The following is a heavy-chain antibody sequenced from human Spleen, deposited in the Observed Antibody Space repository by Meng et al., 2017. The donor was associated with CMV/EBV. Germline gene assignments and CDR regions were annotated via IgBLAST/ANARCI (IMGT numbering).Heavy chain of an antibody. CDR2: INHSGST. J-gene: IGHJ5*02. CDR1: GSFRGYY. Sequence: GSFRGYYWSWFRQPPGKGLEWIGEINHSGSTNYNPSLKSRVTISVDTSKNQFSLKLSSVTAADTAVYYCARSRYCSSTSCYISWFDPWGQGTLVTVSS. V-gene: IGHV4-34*01. CDR3: ARSRYCSSTSCYISWFDP. D-gene: IGHD2-2*02.